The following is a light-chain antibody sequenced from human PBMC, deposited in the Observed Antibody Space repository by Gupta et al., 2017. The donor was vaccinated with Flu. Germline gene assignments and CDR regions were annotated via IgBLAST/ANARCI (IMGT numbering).Light chain of an antibody. Sequence: ERATLSCRASQSVSGSYLAWYQQKPGQAPRLLSFGASSRATGIPDRFSGSGSGTDFTLTISRLEPEDFAVYYCQQCGTSSYTFGQGTKLEIK. V-gene: IGKV3-20*01. CDR2: GAS. CDR3: QQCGTSSYT. CDR1: QSVSGSY. J-gene: IGKJ2*01.